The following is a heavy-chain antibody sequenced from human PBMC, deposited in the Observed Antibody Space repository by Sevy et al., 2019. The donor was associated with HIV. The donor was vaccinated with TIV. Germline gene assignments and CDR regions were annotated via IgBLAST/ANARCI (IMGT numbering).Heavy chain of an antibody. J-gene: IGHJ6*02. Sequence: GGSLRLSCAASAFTFSSYSMNWVRQAPGKGLEWASYISGSSTTIYYADSVKGRFTISRDNAKNSLYLQMNSLRAEDTAVYYCAREGGYSDQGMDVWGQGTTVTVSS. CDR3: AREGGYSDQGMDV. D-gene: IGHD5-12*01. CDR1: AFTFSSYS. V-gene: IGHV3-48*01. CDR2: ISGSSTTI.